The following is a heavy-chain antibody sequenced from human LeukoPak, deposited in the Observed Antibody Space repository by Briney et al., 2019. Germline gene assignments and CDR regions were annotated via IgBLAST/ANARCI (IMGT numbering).Heavy chain of an antibody. J-gene: IGHJ6*02. Sequence: ASVQVSCKASGYTFTAHDINWVRQATGQGLEWMGWMNPNSGNTGFGQNFKGRVTMTRDASTSTAYMELSSLRSEDTAVYYCARGFDVLTGHSYAYYYYYGLDIWGQGTTVIVSS. CDR3: ARGFDVLTGHSYAYYYYYGLDI. CDR2: MNPNSGNT. V-gene: IGHV1-8*01. CDR1: GYTFTAHD. D-gene: IGHD3-9*01.